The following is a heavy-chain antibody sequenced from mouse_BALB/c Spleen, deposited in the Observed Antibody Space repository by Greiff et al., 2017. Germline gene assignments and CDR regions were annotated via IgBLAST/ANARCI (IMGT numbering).Heavy chain of an antibody. CDR1: GFTFSSYG. D-gene: IGHD2-14*01. V-gene: IGHV5-6*01. CDR3: AREGYDGFMDY. Sequence: EVMLVESGGDLVKPGGSLKLSCAASGFTFSSYGMSWVRQTPDKRLEWVATISSGGSYTYYPDSVKGRFTISRDNAKNTLYLQMSSLKSEDTAMYYCAREGYDGFMDYWGQGTSVTVSS. CDR2: ISSGGSYT. J-gene: IGHJ4*01.